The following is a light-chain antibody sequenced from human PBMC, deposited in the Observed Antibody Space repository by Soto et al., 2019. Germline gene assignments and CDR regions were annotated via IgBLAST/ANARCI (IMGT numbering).Light chain of an antibody. Sequence: QSTLTKPASLTGSPGQSITISCTGTSSDVGGYNYVSWYQLHPGKAPKLILYEVTNRPSGVSDRFSGSKSGNTASLTISGLQAEDEADYYCSSYTSSSAYVFGTGTKVTVL. CDR1: SSDVGGYNY. J-gene: IGLJ1*01. V-gene: IGLV2-14*01. CDR3: SSYTSSSAYV. CDR2: EVT.